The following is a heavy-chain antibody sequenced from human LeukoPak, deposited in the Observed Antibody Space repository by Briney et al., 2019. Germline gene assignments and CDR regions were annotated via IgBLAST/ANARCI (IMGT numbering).Heavy chain of an antibody. CDR2: ISSSGSTI. CDR3: ARRAGGYNLLTYYYYYYMDV. D-gene: IGHD5-24*01. V-gene: IGHV3-11*01. J-gene: IGHJ6*03. Sequence: GGSLRLSCAASGFTFYDYGMSWVRQAPGKGLEWVSYISSSGSTIYYADSVKGRFTISRDNAKNSLYLQMNSLRAEDTAVYYCARRAGGYNLLTYYYYYYMDVWGKGTTVTISS. CDR1: GFTFYDYG.